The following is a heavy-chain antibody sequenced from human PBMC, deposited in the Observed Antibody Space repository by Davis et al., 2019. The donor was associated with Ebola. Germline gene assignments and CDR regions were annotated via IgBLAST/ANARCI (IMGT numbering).Heavy chain of an antibody. CDR1: GGSISSYYW. J-gene: IGHJ4*02. V-gene: IGHV2-5*08. CDR3: AHRPYYDFWSGYYFDY. Sequence: TLSLTCTVSGGSISSYYWSWIRQPPGKALEWLALIYWDDDKRYSPSLKSRLTITKDTSKNQVVLTMTNMDPVDTATYYCAHRPYYDFWSGYYFDYWGQGTLVTVSS. CDR2: IYWDDDK. D-gene: IGHD3-3*01.